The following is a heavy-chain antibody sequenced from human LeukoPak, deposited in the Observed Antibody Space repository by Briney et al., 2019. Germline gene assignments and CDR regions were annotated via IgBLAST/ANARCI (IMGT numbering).Heavy chain of an antibody. V-gene: IGHV4-30-4*08. Sequence: PSETLSLTCAVSGYSISSGYYWGWIRQPPGKGLEWIGYIYYSGSTYYNPSLKSRVTISVDTSKNQFSLKLSSVTAADTAVYYCATSEGLFTFDIWGQGTMVTVSS. CDR1: GYSISSGYY. CDR2: IYYSGST. D-gene: IGHD2-2*01. J-gene: IGHJ3*02. CDR3: ATSEGLFTFDI.